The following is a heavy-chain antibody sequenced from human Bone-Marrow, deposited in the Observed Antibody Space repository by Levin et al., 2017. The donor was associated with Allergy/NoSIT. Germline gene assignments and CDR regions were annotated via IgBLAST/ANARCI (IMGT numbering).Heavy chain of an antibody. D-gene: IGHD6-19*01. CDR2: ISSSSSYI. J-gene: IGHJ5*02. CDR1: GFTFSSYS. CDR3: ARDSPQNSGLNWFDP. Sequence: GGSLRLSCAASGFTFSSYSMNWVRQAPGKGLEWVSSISSSSSYIYYADSLKGRFTISRDNAKNSLYLQMNSLRAEDTAVYYCARDSPQNSGLNWFDPWGQGTLVTVSS. V-gene: IGHV3-21*01.